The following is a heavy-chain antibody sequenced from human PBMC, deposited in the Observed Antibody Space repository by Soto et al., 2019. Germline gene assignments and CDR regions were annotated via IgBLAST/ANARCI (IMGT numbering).Heavy chain of an antibody. V-gene: IGHV3-30*03. CDR3: ASLRWPGYYDY. Sequence: GGSLILPCAASGFTFSSYGMHWVRQDPGKGLEWVAGITYDGSNKYYADSVKGRFTISRDNAKNTLYLQMNSLRAEDTAVYYCASLRWPGYYDYRGQGTLVTGSS. J-gene: IGHJ4*02. D-gene: IGHD3-22*01. CDR2: ITYDGSNK. CDR1: GFTFSSYG.